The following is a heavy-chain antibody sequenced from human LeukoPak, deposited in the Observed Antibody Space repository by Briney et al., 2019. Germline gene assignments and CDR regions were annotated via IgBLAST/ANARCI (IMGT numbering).Heavy chain of an antibody. CDR3: AQELSDIFVVRTDS. CDR2: MSAYNDRT. V-gene: IGHV3-23*01. J-gene: IGHJ4*02. D-gene: IGHD3-9*01. Sequence: GGSLRLSCAASGFTFSSYSVNWVRQAPGKGLEWVATMSAYNDRTHYADSVRGRFTVSRDNSKNTLSLQMNSLREDDTAVYYCAQELSDIFVVRTDSWGQGTLVTVSS. CDR1: GFTFSSYS.